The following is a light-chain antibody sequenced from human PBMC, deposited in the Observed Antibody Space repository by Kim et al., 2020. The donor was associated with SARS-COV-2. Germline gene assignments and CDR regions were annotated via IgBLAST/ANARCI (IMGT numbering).Light chain of an antibody. CDR1: QDIRND. Sequence: SASVGDRVTITCRASQDIRNDLGWYQQKPGKAPKRLIYDASSLPSGVPSRFSGSRSGTEFTLTISSLQPEDFASYYCLQYNSYPYTFGQGTKLEI. V-gene: IGKV1-17*01. CDR2: DAS. CDR3: LQYNSYPYT. J-gene: IGKJ2*01.